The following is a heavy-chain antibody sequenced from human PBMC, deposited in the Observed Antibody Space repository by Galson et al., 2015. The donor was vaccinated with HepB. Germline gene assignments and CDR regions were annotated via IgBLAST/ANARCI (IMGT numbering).Heavy chain of an antibody. CDR2: ISWNSGKI. CDR1: GFTFDDFA. V-gene: IGHV3-9*01. D-gene: IGHD2-15*01. Sequence: SRSLSGAASGFTFDDFAMHWVRQAPGKGLEGVSGISWNSGKIGYADSLKGRFTISRDNAKNSLYLQMNSLRTEDTALYYCAKYKSAALGWYFDLWGRGTLVTVSS. CDR3: AKYKSAALGWYFDL. J-gene: IGHJ2*01.